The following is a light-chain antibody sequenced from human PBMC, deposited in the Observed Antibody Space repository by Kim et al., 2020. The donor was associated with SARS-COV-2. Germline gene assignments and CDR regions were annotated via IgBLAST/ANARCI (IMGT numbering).Light chain of an antibody. CDR3: QSYDSSLSGSGV. CDR2: GNN. Sequence: VTISCTGSSSNIGAGYYVHWYQQLPGTAPKLLIYGNNNRPSGVPDRFSGSKSGTSASLAITGLQAEDEADYYCQSYDSSLSGSGVFGTGTKVTVL. J-gene: IGLJ1*01. V-gene: IGLV1-40*01. CDR1: SSNIGAGYY.